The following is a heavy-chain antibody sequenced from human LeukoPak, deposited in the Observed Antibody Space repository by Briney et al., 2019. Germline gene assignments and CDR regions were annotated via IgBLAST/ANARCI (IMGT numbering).Heavy chain of an antibody. Sequence: ASVKVSCKASGYTFTSYAMHRVRQAPGQRLEWMGWINAGNGNTKYSQKFQGRVTITRDTSASTAYMELSSLRSEDTAVYYCARGGAYYYGSGSYKDYFDYWGQGTLVTVSS. D-gene: IGHD3-10*01. CDR2: INAGNGNT. J-gene: IGHJ4*02. CDR3: ARGGAYYYGSGSYKDYFDY. CDR1: GYTFTSYA. V-gene: IGHV1-3*01.